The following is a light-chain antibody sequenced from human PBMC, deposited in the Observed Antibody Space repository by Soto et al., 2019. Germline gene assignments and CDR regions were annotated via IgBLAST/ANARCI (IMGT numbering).Light chain of an antibody. J-gene: IGLJ2*01. CDR2: EGS. V-gene: IGLV2-23*01. Sequence: QSALTQPASVSGYPGQSITISCTGTSSDVGSYNLVSWYQQRPGKAPKLMIYEGSKRPSGVSNRFSGSKSGNTASLTISGLQAEDEADYYCCSYAGSSTLVVFGGGTKLTVL. CDR3: CSYAGSSTLVV. CDR1: SSDVGSYNL.